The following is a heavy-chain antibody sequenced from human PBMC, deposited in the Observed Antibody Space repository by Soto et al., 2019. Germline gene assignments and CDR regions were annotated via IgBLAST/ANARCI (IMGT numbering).Heavy chain of an antibody. CDR2: IYWDDDK. J-gene: IGHJ4*02. D-gene: IGHD2-8*01. Sequence: SGPTLVNPTQTLTLTCTFSGFSLSTSGVGVGWIRQSPRRALEWLALIYWDDDKRYSSSLRSRLTITKDTSKNQVVLTMTNMEPVDTGTYYCAHQSMYWGQGILVTVSS. V-gene: IGHV2-5*02. CDR3: AHQSMY. CDR1: GFSLSTSGVG.